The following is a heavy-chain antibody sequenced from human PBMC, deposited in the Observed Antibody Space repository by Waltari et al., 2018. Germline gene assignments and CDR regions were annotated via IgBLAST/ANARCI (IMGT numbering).Heavy chain of an antibody. Sequence: VQLVQSGAEVKKPGCSVRVSCKASGGSFSSYAICGVRQAPGHGLEWMGEINPIFGTANYAQKSQGRVTITTDESTSTAYMELSSLKYEDTAVYYCARGSRERHKWLRGVFDYWGQGTLVTVSS. V-gene: IGHV1-69*05. CDR2: INPIFGTA. J-gene: IGHJ4*02. CDR3: ARGSRERHKWLRGVFDY. CDR1: GGSFSSYA. D-gene: IGHD5-12*01.